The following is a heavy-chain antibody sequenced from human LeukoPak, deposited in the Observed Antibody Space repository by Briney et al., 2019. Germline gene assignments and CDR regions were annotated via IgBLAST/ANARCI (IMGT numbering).Heavy chain of an antibody. CDR3: ARTGTTSGTGYFDY. J-gene: IGHJ4*02. CDR1: GYTFTSYG. CDR2: ISAYNGNT. Sequence: ASVKVSCKASGYTFTSYGISWVRQAPGQGLEWMGWISAYNGNTNYAQKLQGRVTMTTDTSTSTAYMELSSLRSEDTAVYYCARTGTTSGTGYFDYWGQGTLVTVSS. D-gene: IGHD1-7*01. V-gene: IGHV1-18*01.